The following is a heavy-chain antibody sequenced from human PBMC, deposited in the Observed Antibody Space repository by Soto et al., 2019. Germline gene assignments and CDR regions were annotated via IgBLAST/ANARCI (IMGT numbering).Heavy chain of an antibody. Sequence: QVQLVQSGAEVKKPGSSVKVSCKASGGTFSSYAISWVRQAPGQGLEWMGGIIPIFGTANYAQKFQGRDTITADESTSTAYMELSSLRSEDTAVYYCARVIMVRGVISYYYGMDVWGQGTTVTVSS. CDR2: IIPIFGTA. CDR3: ARVIMVRGVISYYYGMDV. V-gene: IGHV1-69*01. J-gene: IGHJ6*02. D-gene: IGHD3-10*01. CDR1: GGTFSSYA.